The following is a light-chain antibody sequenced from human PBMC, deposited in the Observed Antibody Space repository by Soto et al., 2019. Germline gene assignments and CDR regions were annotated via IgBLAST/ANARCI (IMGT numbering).Light chain of an antibody. V-gene: IGLV2-14*01. Sequence: QSALTQPVSVSGSPGQSITISCTGTSSDVGGYNSVSWYQQHPGKAPKLMIYEVSKRPSGVYDRFSGSTAGNTASLTISGLQAEDEDDYCCSCSRSSATWVFGGGTQLTVL. CDR2: EVS. CDR1: SSDVGGYNS. CDR3: SCSRSSATWV. J-gene: IGLJ3*02.